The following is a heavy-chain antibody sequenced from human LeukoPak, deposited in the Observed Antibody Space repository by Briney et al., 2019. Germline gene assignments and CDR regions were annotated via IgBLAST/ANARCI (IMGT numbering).Heavy chain of an antibody. CDR3: ARIKGDGYNWEKGFDY. J-gene: IGHJ4*02. CDR2: IDWDDDK. V-gene: IGHV2-70*11. CDR1: GFSLSTSGMC. Sequence: SGPALVKPTHTLTLTCTFSGFSLSTSGMCVSWIRQPPGEAPEWLARIDWDDDKYYNTSLKTRLTISKDTSKNQVVLTMTNMDPVDTATYYCARIKGDGYNWEKGFDYWGQGTLVTVSS. D-gene: IGHD5-24*01.